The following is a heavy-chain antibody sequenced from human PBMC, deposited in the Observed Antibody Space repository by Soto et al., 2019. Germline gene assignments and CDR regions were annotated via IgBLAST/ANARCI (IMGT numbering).Heavy chain of an antibody. CDR2: IYSGGST. Sequence: GGSLRLSCAASGFTVSSNYMSWVRQAPGKGLEWVSVIYSGGSTYYADSVKGRFTISRDNSKNTLYLQMNSLRAEDTAVYYCARGKLGIYCYYYMDVWGKGTTVTVSS. J-gene: IGHJ6*03. CDR3: ARGKLGIYCYYYMDV. D-gene: IGHD7-27*01. CDR1: GFTVSSNY. V-gene: IGHV3-53*01.